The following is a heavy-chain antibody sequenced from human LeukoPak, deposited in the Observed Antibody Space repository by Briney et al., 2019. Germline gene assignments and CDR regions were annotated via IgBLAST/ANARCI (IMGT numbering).Heavy chain of an antibody. CDR3: AKDLYSSSSGFDY. J-gene: IGHJ4*02. Sequence: GGSLRLSCAASGFTFSNAWMSWVRQAPGKGLEWVAVISYDGSNKYYADSVKGRFTISRDNSKNTLYLQMNSLRAEDTAVYYCAKDLYSSSSGFDYWGQGTLVTVSS. V-gene: IGHV3-30*18. CDR1: GFTFSNAW. CDR2: ISYDGSNK. D-gene: IGHD6-6*01.